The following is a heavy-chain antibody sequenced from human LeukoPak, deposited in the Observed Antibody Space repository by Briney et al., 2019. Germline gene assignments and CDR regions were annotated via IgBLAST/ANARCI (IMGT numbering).Heavy chain of an antibody. D-gene: IGHD1-26*01. CDR3: ARGTGYFSSGNYYDLDY. V-gene: IGHV3-48*01. J-gene: IGHJ4*02. Sequence: GGSLRLSCAASGFAFSSSSMNWVRQASGKGLEWISYISTSSSPIYYADSVKGRFTISRDNAKNSLYLQMSSLRAEDTAVYYCARGTGYFSSGNYYDLDYWGQGTLVTVSS. CDR1: GFAFSSSS. CDR2: ISTSSSPI.